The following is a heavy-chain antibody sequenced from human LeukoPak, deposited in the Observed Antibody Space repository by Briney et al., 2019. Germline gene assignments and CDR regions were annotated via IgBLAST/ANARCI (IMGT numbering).Heavy chain of an antibody. J-gene: IGHJ4*02. CDR1: VGSISAYY. CDR3: ARGVNTGYFDY. Sequence: SETLSLTCTVSVGSISAYYWSCIRQPPGKGLEWSGFMYYRGETDYNPSLKSRVTISVDTYRTQLYLKLNSVTAADTAVYYCARGVNTGYFDYCGQGTLVTVSS. D-gene: IGHD4-17*01. CDR2: MYYRGET. V-gene: IGHV4-59*01.